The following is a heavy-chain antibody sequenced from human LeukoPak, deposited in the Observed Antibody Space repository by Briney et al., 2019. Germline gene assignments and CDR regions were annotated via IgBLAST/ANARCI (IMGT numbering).Heavy chain of an antibody. D-gene: IGHD4-17*01. Sequence: GGSLRLSCTVSGFTVSSNSMSWVRQAPGKGLEWVSFIYSGGNTHYSDSVKGRFTISRGNSKNTLYLQMNSLRAEDTAVYYCARRAGEYSHPYDYWGQGTLVTVSS. V-gene: IGHV3-53*01. CDR1: GFTVSSNS. J-gene: IGHJ4*02. CDR2: IYSGGNT. CDR3: ARRAGEYSHPYDY.